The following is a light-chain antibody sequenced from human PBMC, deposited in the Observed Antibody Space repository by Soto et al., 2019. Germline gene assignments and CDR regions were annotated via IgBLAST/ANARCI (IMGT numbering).Light chain of an antibody. V-gene: IGKV3D-15*01. CDR3: QQYHNWPPLT. CDR2: GAS. Sequence: ETLMTQSPATLSASPGERVTLSCRASQSININLAWYQQKPGQAPRVLIYGASSRASGIPDRFSGSGSGTDFTLTISRQEHDDFAFYYCQQYHNWPPLTFGGGTRVESK. J-gene: IGKJ4*01. CDR1: QSININ.